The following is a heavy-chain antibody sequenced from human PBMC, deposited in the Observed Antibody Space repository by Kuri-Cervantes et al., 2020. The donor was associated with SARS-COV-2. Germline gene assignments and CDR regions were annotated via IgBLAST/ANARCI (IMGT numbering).Heavy chain of an antibody. CDR2: IRSKANSYAT. J-gene: IGHJ4*02. Sequence: GGSLRLSCAASGFTFSGSAMHWVRQASGKGLEWVGRIRSKANSYATAYAASVKGRFTISRDDSKNTAYLQMNSLRAEDTAVYYCAKAWTFWGQGTLVTVSS. V-gene: IGHV3-73*01. CDR3: AKAWTF. D-gene: IGHD3/OR15-3a*01. CDR1: GFTFSGSA.